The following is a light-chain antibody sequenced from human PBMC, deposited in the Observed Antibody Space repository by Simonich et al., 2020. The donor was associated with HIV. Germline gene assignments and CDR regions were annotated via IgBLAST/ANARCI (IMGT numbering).Light chain of an antibody. J-gene: IGKJ2*01. CDR1: QGISSY. CDR3: MQGIYLPYT. V-gene: IGKV1-9*01. Sequence: IQLTQSPSFLSASVGDRVPITCRASQGISSYLAWYQQKPGKAPKLLIYAATTLQSGVPSRFSRSGSGTDFTLRISRVEAEDVGIYYCMQGIYLPYTFGQGTKLEIK. CDR2: AAT.